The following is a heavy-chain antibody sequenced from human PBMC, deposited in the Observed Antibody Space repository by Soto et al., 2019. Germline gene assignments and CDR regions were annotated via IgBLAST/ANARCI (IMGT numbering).Heavy chain of an antibody. J-gene: IGHJ4*02. CDR2: ISAYNGNK. Sequence: QVQLVQSGAEVKKPGASVKVSCKASGYTFTSYGISWVRQAPGQGLEWMGWISAYNGNKKYAQKIKGRVTMTTDTSTNTDYMKLRSLRSEGTAVYYCARDPEIFDYCGQGTLVTVSS. V-gene: IGHV1-18*01. CDR3: ARDPEIFDY. CDR1: GYTFTSYG.